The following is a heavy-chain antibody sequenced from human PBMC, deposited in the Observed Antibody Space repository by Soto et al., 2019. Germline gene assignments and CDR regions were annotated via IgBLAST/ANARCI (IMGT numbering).Heavy chain of an antibody. CDR3: ARDQGDGYLDY. V-gene: IGHV4-59*01. CDR1: GGSISSYY. D-gene: IGHD2-8*01. J-gene: IGHJ4*02. Sequence: ETLSLTCTVSGGSISSYYWSWIRQPPGKGLEWIGYIYYSGSTNYNPSLKSRVTISVDTSKNQFSLKLSSVTAADTAVYYCARDQGDGYLDYWGQGTLVTVSS. CDR2: IYYSGST.